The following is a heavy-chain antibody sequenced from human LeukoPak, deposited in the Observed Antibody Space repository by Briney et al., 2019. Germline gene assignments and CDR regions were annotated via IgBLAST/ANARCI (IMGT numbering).Heavy chain of an antibody. Sequence: ASVKVSCKASGYTFTGYYMHWVRQAPGQGLEWTGWINPNSGGTNYAQKFQGRVTMTRDTSISTAYMELSRLRSDDTAVYYCARYSGSYQRFDYWGQGTLVTVSS. CDR2: INPNSGGT. J-gene: IGHJ4*02. CDR3: ARYSGSYQRFDY. D-gene: IGHD1-26*01. CDR1: GYTFTGYY. V-gene: IGHV1-2*02.